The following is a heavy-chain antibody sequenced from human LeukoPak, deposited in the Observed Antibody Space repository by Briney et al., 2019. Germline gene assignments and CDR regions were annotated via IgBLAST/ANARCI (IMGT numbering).Heavy chain of an antibody. CDR1: GFTFGDYA. J-gene: IGHJ4*02. D-gene: IGHD3-9*01. V-gene: IGHV3-49*03. Sequence: PGRSLRLSCTASGFTFGDYAMSWFRQAPGKGLEWVGFIRSKAYGGTTEYAASVKGRFTISRDDSKSIAYLQMNSLKTEDTAVYYCTRDEVRSIFVALTYGGNFDYWGQGTLVTVSS. CDR3: TRDEVRSIFVALTYGGNFDY. CDR2: IRSKAYGGTT.